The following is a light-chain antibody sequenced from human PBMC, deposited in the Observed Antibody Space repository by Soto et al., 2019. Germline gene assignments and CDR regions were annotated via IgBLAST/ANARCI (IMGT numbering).Light chain of an antibody. CDR3: SAYAGGNIVL. V-gene: IGLV2-8*01. Sequence: QSALTRPPPASGSPGQSVTISCSGTGGDIGRYDFVSWYQQYPGKVPKLLIYEVDKRPSGVPDRFSGSKSGDRASLTVSGLRPEDEADYHCSAYAGGNIVLFGGGTKLTVL. J-gene: IGLJ2*01. CDR1: GGDIGRYDF. CDR2: EVD.